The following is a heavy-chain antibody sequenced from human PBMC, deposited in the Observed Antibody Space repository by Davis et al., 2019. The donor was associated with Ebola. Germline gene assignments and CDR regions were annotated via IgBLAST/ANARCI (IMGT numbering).Heavy chain of an antibody. CDR2: IGTAGDT. J-gene: IGHJ4*02. CDR3: ARARIGGSYFDY. CDR1: GFTFSSYD. D-gene: IGHD1-26*01. Sequence: GGSLRLSCAASGFTFSSYDMHWVRQATRKGLEWVSAIGTAGDTYYPGSVKGRFTISRENAKNSLYLQMNSLRAGDTAVYYCARARIGGSYFDYWGQGTLVTVSS. V-gene: IGHV3-13*01.